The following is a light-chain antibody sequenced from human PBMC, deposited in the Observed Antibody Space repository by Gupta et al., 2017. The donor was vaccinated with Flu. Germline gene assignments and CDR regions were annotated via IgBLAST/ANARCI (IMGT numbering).Light chain of an antibody. Sequence: EIVLTQSPATLSLSPGERATLSCRASQSVSSYLAWYQQKPGQAPRRLIYDASNRATGSPDRFSGSGYGTDCTLTISSLEPEECAVYYCQQRSNGHQAVYTFGQGTKLEIK. CDR1: QSVSSY. J-gene: IGKJ2*01. CDR3: QQRSNGHQAVYT. CDR2: DAS. V-gene: IGKV3-11*01.